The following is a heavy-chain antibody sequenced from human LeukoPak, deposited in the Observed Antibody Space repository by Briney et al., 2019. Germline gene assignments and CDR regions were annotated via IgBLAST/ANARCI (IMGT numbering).Heavy chain of an antibody. V-gene: IGHV4-59*08. CDR3: ARIEPRITIFGVVIISAFDI. J-gene: IGHJ3*02. D-gene: IGHD3-3*01. Sequence: SETLSLTCTVSGGSISSYYWGWVRQPPGEGLEWVWDIFYSGSTNYNPSLKSRVTISVDTSKNQFSLKLSSVTAADTAVYYCARIEPRITIFGVVIISAFDIWGQGTMVTVSS. CDR1: GGSISSYY. CDR2: IFYSGST.